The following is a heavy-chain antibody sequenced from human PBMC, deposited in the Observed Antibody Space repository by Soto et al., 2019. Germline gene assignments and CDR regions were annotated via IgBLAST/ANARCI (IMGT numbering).Heavy chain of an antibody. CDR3: TRGARSFDY. V-gene: IGHV3-74*01. CDR1: GFSFRTYW. Sequence: PGGSLRLSCAASGFSFRTYWMHWVRQVPGKGLVWVSHINTDGSSTTYADSVRGRFTISRDNAKNTLYLQMNSLRAEDTAVYYCTRGARSFDYWGQGTLVTVSS. CDR2: INTDGSST. J-gene: IGHJ4*02.